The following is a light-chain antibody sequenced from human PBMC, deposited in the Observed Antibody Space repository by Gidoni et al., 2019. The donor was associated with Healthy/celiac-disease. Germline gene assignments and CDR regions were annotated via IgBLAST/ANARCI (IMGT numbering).Light chain of an antibody. J-gene: IGKJ2*01. CDR2: GAS. CDR3: QQYGSSPPN. V-gene: IGKV3-20*01. Sequence: EIVLTQSPGTLSLSPGERANLSCRASQSVSSSYLAWYQQKPGQAPRLLIYGASSRATGIPDRFSGSGSGTDFTLTISRLEPEDFAVYYCQQYGSSPPNFGQXTKLEIK. CDR1: QSVSSSY.